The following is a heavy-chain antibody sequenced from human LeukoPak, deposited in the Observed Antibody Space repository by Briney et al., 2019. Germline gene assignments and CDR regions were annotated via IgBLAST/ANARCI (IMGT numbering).Heavy chain of an antibody. J-gene: IGHJ6*02. CDR1: GFTFSSYS. D-gene: IGHD3-16*01. CDR2: ISSSSTI. CDR3: EGGYGMDV. Sequence: PGGSLRLSCAASGFTFSSYSMNWVRQAPGKGLEWVSSISSSSTIYYADSVKGRFTISRDNAKNSLYLQMNSLRAEDTAVYYCEGGYGMDVWGQGTTVTVSS. V-gene: IGHV3-69-1*01.